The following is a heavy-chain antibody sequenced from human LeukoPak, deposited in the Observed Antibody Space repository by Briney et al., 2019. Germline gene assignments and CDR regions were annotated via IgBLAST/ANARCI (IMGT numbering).Heavy chain of an antibody. Sequence: SETLSLTCTVSGGSISSYYWSWLRQPPGKGLEWIGYIYYSGSTNYNPSLKSRVTISLNTSKNQFSLKLSSVTAADTAVYYCARCQARLSWFDPWGQGTLVTVSS. D-gene: IGHD6-19*01. CDR3: ARCQARLSWFDP. CDR1: GGSISSYY. CDR2: IYYSGST. J-gene: IGHJ5*02. V-gene: IGHV4-59*08.